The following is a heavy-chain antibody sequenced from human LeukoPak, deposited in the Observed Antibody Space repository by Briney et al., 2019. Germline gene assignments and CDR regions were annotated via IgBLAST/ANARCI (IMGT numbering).Heavy chain of an antibody. CDR1: GFTFSAYD. J-gene: IGHJ4*02. D-gene: IGHD3-3*01. V-gene: IGHV3-23*01. Sequence: GGSLRLSCAASGFTFSAYDMAWVIQAPGKGLKWVSAIIAGGDKTEYADSVKGRFTISRDNSKNTLYLQMNSLRAEDTAVYYCASEGVRFLEWYPYWGQGTLVTVSS. CDR3: ASEGVRFLEWYPY. CDR2: IIAGGDKT.